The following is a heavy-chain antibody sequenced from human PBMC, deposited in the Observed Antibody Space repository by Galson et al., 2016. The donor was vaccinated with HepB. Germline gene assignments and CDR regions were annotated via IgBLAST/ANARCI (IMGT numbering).Heavy chain of an antibody. J-gene: IGHJ4*02. D-gene: IGHD1-1*01. Sequence: TLSLTCTVSGGSISSGDYYWSWIRQPPGKGLEWIGYIYYTGSTYYNPSLKSRLTISVDKSKNQFSLKLSSVTAADTAVYYCARREWGTYYFHYWGQGTLVTVSS. V-gene: IGHV4-30-4*01. CDR3: ARREWGTYYFHY. CDR2: IYYTGST. CDR1: GGSISSGDYY.